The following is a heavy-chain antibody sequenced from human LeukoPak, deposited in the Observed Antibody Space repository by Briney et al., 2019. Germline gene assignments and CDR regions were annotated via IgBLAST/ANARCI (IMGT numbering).Heavy chain of an antibody. CDR1: GFTFSSYS. CDR2: ISSSTI. J-gene: IGHJ3*02. D-gene: IGHD2-15*01. Sequence: PGGSLRLSCAASGFTFSSYSMNWVRQAPGKGLEWVSYISSSTIYYADSVKGRFTISRDNAKNSLYLQMNSLRDEDTAVYYCASGIVVVVAATPDAFDIWGQGTMVTVSS. CDR3: ASGIVVVVAATPDAFDI. V-gene: IGHV3-48*02.